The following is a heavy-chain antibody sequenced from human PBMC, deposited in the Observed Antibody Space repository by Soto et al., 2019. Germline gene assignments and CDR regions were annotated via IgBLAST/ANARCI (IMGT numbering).Heavy chain of an antibody. CDR1: PGSFSHDY. J-gene: IGHJ3*02. CDR2: IKHSGSS. CDR3: ARGGSSDWQVALDI. Sequence: SETPSLIREVYPGSFSHDYWYWIRQSPGKGLEWIGKIKHSGSSNYNPSLRSRVSISVDMSKNQFSLRLTSVTAADTAVYYCARGGSSDWQVALDIWGQGTMVS. D-gene: IGHD6-19*01. V-gene: IGHV4-34*01.